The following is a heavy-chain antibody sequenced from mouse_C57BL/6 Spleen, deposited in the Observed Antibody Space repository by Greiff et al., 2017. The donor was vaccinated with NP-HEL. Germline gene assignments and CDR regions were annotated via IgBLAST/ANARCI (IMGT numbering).Heavy chain of an antibody. D-gene: IGHD1-1*01. CDR1: GFTFSSYA. V-gene: IGHV5-4*01. Sequence: EVQLVESGGGLVKPGGSLKLSCAASGFTFSSYAMSWVRQTPEKRLEWVATISDGGSYTYYPDNVKGRFTISRDNAKNNLYLQMSHLKSEDTAMYYCARVGYGSSPWYFDVWGTGTTVTVSS. J-gene: IGHJ1*03. CDR3: ARVGYGSSPWYFDV. CDR2: ISDGGSYT.